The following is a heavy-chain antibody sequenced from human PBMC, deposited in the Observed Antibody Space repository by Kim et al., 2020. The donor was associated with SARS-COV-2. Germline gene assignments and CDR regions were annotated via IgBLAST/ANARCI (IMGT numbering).Heavy chain of an antibody. CDR3: ATGAASDP. J-gene: IGHJ5*02. CDR2: DGET. D-gene: IGHD6-25*01. V-gene: IGHV1-24*01. Sequence: DGETIYAQKFQGRVTMTEDTSTDTAYMELSSLRSEDTAVYYCATGAASDPWGQGTLVTVSS.